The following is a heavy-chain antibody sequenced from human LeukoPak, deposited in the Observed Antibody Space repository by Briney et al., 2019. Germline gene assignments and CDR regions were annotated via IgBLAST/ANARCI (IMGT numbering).Heavy chain of an antibody. V-gene: IGHV1-8*01. CDR3: ARSSVGVRRMTDC. CDR2: MNPNSGNT. CDR1: GYTFTSYD. J-gene: IGHJ4*02. Sequence: AASVTVPCKASGYTFTSYDMNWVRQAPGQGLEWMGWMNPNSGNTDYAQKFKGRVTMTRSRAESTAYMELTNLTSEDTAVYFCARSSVGVRRMTDCWGQGSLVTVSS. D-gene: IGHD1-26*01.